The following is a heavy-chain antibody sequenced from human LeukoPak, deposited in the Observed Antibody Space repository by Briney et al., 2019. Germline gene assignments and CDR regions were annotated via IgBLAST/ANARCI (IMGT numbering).Heavy chain of an antibody. D-gene: IGHD3-22*01. Sequence: SETLSLTCTVSGGSISSGSYYWSWIRQPAGKGLEWIGRIYTSGNTNYNPSLKSRVTISVDTSKNQFSLKLSSVTAADTAVYYCARGSSGYYRFDYRGQGTLVTVSS. J-gene: IGHJ4*02. CDR3: ARGSSGYYRFDY. CDR1: GGSISSGSYY. V-gene: IGHV4-61*02. CDR2: IYTSGNT.